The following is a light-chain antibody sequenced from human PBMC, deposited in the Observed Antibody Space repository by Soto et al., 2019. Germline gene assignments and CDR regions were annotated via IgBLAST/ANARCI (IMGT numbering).Light chain of an antibody. CDR3: SARDDSLSGVV. V-gene: IGLV1-47*01. CDR2: RSD. Sequence: HSVLTQPPSASGPPGQRVTISCSGSSSNIGSNHVYWYQQFPGTAPKLLMYRSDQRPSGVPDRFSGSKSGTSASLAISGLRSDDEADYYCSARDDSLSGVVFGGGTKLTVL. CDR1: SSNIGSNH. J-gene: IGLJ2*01.